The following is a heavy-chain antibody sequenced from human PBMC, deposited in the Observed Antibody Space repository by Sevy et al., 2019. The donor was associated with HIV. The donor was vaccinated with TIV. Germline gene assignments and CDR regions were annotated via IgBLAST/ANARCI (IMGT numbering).Heavy chain of an antibody. CDR3: AGPLNYYDSPSAY. Sequence: GGSLRLSCAASGFTFSYYDMNWVRQAPGKGLEWVSSISGGSSYIFYADSVKGRFTISRDNAKNSLYLQMNSLRAEDPAVYYCAGPLNYYDSPSAYWGQGTLVTVSS. D-gene: IGHD3-22*01. CDR2: ISGGSSYI. V-gene: IGHV3-21*04. J-gene: IGHJ4*02. CDR1: GFTFSYYD.